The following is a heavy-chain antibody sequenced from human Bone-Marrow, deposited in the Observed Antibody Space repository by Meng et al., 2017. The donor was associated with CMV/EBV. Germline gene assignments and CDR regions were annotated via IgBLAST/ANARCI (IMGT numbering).Heavy chain of an antibody. J-gene: IGHJ3*02. Sequence: GESLKISCAASRFTFSTYAMHWVRPAPGKVVEWVAFISYDGSDKYYADSVKGRFTISRDNSKNTLSLQMNSLRGEDTAVYYCARMTGDPTFSPSWTDAFDIWGQGTMVTVSS. CDR1: RFTFSTYA. CDR2: ISYDGSDK. D-gene: IGHD7-27*01. CDR3: ARMTGDPTFSPSWTDAFDI. V-gene: IGHV3-30*04.